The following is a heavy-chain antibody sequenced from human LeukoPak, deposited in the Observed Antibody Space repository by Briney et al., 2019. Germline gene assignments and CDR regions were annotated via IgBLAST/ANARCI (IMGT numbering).Heavy chain of an antibody. V-gene: IGHV1-24*01. CDR3: ARVTLSGSYRSGSYYYDY. J-gene: IGHJ4*02. Sequence: ASVKVSCKVSGHTLTELSMHWVRQAPGKGLEWMGGFDPEDGETIYAQKFQGRVTMTRNTSISTAYMELSSLRSEDTAVYYCARVTLSGSYRSGSYYYDYWGQGTLVTVSS. CDR1: GHTLTELS. D-gene: IGHD3-10*01. CDR2: FDPEDGET.